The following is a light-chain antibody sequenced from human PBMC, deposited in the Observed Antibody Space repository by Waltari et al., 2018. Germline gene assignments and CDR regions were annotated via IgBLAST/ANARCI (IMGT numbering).Light chain of an antibody. J-gene: IGLJ2*01. CDR3: SSYTSSSTQV. V-gene: IGLV2-14*01. CDR2: EVS. Sequence: QSALTQPASVSGSPGQSITIPCTGPSRCAGGYNHVTWYQQHPGKAPKLMIYEVSNRPSGVSNRFSGSKSGNTASLTISGLQAEEEADYYCSSYTSSSTQVFGGGTKLTVL. CDR1: SRCAGGYNH.